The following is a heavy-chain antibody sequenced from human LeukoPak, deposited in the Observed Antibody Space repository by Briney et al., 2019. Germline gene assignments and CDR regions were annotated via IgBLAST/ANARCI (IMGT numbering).Heavy chain of an antibody. CDR1: GFTFSSYA. Sequence: HAGGSLRLSCAASGFTFSSYAMSWVRQAPGKGLEWVSAISGSGGSTYYADSVKGRFTISGDNSKNTLYLQMNSLRAEDTALYYCAKELRGIAVAGTTDYWGKGTTVTISS. V-gene: IGHV3-23*01. CDR3: AKELRGIAVAGTTDY. CDR2: ISGSGGST. J-gene: IGHJ6*04. D-gene: IGHD6-19*01.